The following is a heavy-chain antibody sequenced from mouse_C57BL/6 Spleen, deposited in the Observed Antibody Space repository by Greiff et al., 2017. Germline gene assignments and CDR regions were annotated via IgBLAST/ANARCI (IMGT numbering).Heavy chain of an antibody. CDR3: ADDYRYAMDY. CDR1: GFTFSDYG. D-gene: IGHD2-4*01. J-gene: IGHJ4*01. V-gene: IGHV5-17*01. CDR2: ISSGSSTI. Sequence: EVQLVESGGGLVKPGGSLKLSCAASGFTFSDYGMHWVRQAPEKGLEWVAYISSGSSTIYYADTVKGRFTISRDNDKNTLFLQMTSLRSEDTAMYYCADDYRYAMDYWGQGTSVTVSS.